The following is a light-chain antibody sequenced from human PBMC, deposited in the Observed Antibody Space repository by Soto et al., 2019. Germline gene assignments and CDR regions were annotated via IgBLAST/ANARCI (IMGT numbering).Light chain of an antibody. Sequence: QSVLTQSSSASAFLGSSVKLTCTLSSGHSSYIIAWHQQQPGKAPRYLMKLEGSGSYNKGSEVPDRFSGSSSGADRYLTISNLQFEDEADYYCETWDSNTRVFGGGTKLTVL. CDR1: SGHSSYI. J-gene: IGLJ3*02. CDR2: LEGSGSY. CDR3: ETWDSNTRV. V-gene: IGLV4-60*02.